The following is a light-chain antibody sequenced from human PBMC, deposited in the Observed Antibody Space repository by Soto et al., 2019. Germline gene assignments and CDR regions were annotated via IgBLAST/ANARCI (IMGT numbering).Light chain of an antibody. CDR3: QQRFDWPKIT. CDR1: QSVSSSY. V-gene: IGKV3D-20*02. J-gene: IGKJ5*01. CDR2: DAS. Sequence: EIVLTQSPGTLSLSPGERATLSCRAIQSVSSSYLAWYQQKPGQAPRLLIYDASNRATGIPARFSGSGSGTDFTLTISSLEPEDFGVFYCQQRFDWPKITFGQGTRLEI.